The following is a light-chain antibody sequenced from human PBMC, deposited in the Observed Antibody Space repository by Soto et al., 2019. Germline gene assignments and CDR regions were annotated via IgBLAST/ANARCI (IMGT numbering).Light chain of an antibody. Sequence: QSALTQPRSVSGSPGQSVTISCTGTSSDVGGYNYVSWYQQHPGKAPKLMIYDVSKRPSGVPDRFSGSKSGNTASLSISGLQAEDEADYSCCSYAGNNGVLFGGGIQLTVL. CDR1: SSDVGGYNY. CDR2: DVS. CDR3: CSYAGNNGVL. V-gene: IGLV2-11*01. J-gene: IGLJ2*01.